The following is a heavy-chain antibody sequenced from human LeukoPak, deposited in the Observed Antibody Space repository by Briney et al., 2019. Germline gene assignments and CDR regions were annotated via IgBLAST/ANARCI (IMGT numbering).Heavy chain of an antibody. Sequence: GGSLRLSCAASGFTFSSYSINWVRQAPGKGLEWVSSISSSSYIYYADSVKGRFIISRDNAKNSLYLQMNRLRAEDTAVYYCARSAASYYYYGMDVWGQGTTVTVSS. D-gene: IGHD6-13*01. CDR3: ARSAASYYYYGMDV. V-gene: IGHV3-21*01. CDR1: GFTFSSYS. CDR2: ISSSSYI. J-gene: IGHJ6*02.